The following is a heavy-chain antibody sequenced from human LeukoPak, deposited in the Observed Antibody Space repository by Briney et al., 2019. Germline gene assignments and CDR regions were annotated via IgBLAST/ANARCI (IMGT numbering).Heavy chain of an antibody. D-gene: IGHD1-26*01. CDR3: ARIKWDRPTNYYYYYMDV. Sequence: KSSETLSLTCAVYGGSFSGYYWSWIRQPPGKGLEWIGEINHSGSTNYNPSLKSRVTISVDTSKNQFSLKLSSVTAADTAVYYCARIKWDRPTNYYYYYMDVWGKGTTVTVSS. CDR1: GGSFSGYY. V-gene: IGHV4-34*01. CDR2: INHSGST. J-gene: IGHJ6*03.